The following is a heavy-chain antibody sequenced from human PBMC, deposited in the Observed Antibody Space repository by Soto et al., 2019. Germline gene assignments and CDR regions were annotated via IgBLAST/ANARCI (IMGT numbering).Heavy chain of an antibody. J-gene: IGHJ4*02. CDR3: ATGGIN. Sequence: SETLSLTCAVYGGSFSGYYWSWIRQPPGKGLEWIGEINHSGSTNYNPSLKSRVTISVDTSKNQFSLKLSSVTAADTAVYYCATGGINWGQETLVTVSS. CDR2: INHSGST. V-gene: IGHV4-34*01. D-gene: IGHD3-10*01. CDR1: GGSFSGYY.